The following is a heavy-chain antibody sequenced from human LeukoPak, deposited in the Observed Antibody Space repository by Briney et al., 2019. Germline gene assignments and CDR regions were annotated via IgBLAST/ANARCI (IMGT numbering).Heavy chain of an antibody. V-gene: IGHV3-30-3*01. J-gene: IGHJ4*02. CDR1: GFTFSSYA. CDR3: ARGGTAIPFFDY. CDR2: ISYDGSNK. D-gene: IGHD2-21*02. Sequence: GRSLRLSCAASGFTFSSYAMHWVRQAPGKGLEWVAVISYDGSNKYYADSVKGRFTISRDNSKNTLYLQMNSLRAEDTAVYYCARGGTAIPFFDYWGQGTLVTVPS.